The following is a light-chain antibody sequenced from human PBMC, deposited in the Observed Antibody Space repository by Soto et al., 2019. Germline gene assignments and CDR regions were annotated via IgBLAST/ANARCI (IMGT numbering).Light chain of an antibody. CDR1: SSDVGGYNY. CDR2: DVS. J-gene: IGLJ3*02. V-gene: IGLV2-11*01. Sequence: QSALTQPRSVSGSPGQSVTISCTGTSSDVGGYNYVSWYQQYPGKAPKLMIYDVSKRPSGVPDRFSGSKSGDTASLTISDLQAEDEADYYCVSYIESSLTHWVFGGGTKLTVL. CDR3: VSYIESSLTHWV.